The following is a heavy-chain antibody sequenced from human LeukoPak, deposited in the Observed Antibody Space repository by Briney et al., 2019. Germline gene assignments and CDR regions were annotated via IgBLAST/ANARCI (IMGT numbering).Heavy chain of an antibody. J-gene: IGHJ4*02. CDR3: ARDVSSAFDY. V-gene: IGHV3-64*01. CDR1: GFTFSSYA. Sequence: GGSLRLSCAASGFTFSSYAMHWVRQAPGKGLEYVSAISSNGGSTYYANSVKGRFTISRDNSKNTLYLQMGSLRAEDMAVYYCARDVSSAFDYWGQGTLVTVSS. D-gene: IGHD6-13*01. CDR2: ISSNGGST.